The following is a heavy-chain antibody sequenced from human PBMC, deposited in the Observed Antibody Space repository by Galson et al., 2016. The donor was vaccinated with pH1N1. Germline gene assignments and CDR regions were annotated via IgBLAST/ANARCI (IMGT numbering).Heavy chain of an antibody. D-gene: IGHD2-21*01. Sequence: SLRLSCAASGFTFSNYAMSWVRQAPGKGLDWVSAISGSGTSIYYADSVKGRFTISRDNSKNKLYLQMNSLRAEDTAIYYCAKAYLAYCGGDCPYYFDYWGQGTLVTVSS. CDR2: ISGSGTSI. CDR3: AKAYLAYCGGDCPYYFDY. CDR1: GFTFSNYA. V-gene: IGHV3-23*01. J-gene: IGHJ4*02.